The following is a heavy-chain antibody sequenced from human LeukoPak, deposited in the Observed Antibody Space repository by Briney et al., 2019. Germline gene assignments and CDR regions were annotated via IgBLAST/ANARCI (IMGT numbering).Heavy chain of an antibody. Sequence: ASVKVSCKASGYTFTSYDINWVRQATGQGLEWMGWMNPNSGNTGYAQKFQGRVTMTRNTSISTAYMELSSLRSEDTAVYYCARDNRHGQVAGYYYYYYMDVWGKGTTVTVSS. CDR2: MNPNSGNT. CDR3: ARDNRHGQVAGYYYYYYMDV. CDR1: GYTFTSYD. D-gene: IGHD6-19*01. V-gene: IGHV1-8*01. J-gene: IGHJ6*03.